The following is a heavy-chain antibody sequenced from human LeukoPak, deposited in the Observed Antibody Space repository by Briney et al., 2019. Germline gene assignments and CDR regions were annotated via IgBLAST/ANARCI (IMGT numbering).Heavy chain of an antibody. CDR3: ARGYGYRYGMDV. CDR2: IYYSGST. D-gene: IGHD5-18*01. CDR1: GGSISSYY. J-gene: IGHJ6*02. V-gene: IGHV4-59*01. Sequence: SETLSLTCTVSGGSISSYYWSWIRQPPGKGLEWIGCIYYSGSTNYNPSLKSRVTISVDTSKNQFSLKLSSVTAADTAVYYCARGYGYRYGMDVWGQGTTVTVSS.